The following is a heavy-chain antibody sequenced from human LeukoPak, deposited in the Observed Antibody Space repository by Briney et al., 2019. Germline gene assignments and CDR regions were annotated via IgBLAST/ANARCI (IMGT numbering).Heavy chain of an antibody. CDR2: ISSSGSTI. D-gene: IGHD3-22*01. CDR1: RFTFSSYY. CDR3: ARDWSRITMIVVEGYDAFDI. J-gene: IGHJ3*02. Sequence: PGGSLRLSCAASRFTFSSYYMTWVRQAPGKGLEWVSYISSSGSTIYYADSVKGRFTISRDNAKNSLYLQMNSLRAEDTAVYYCARDWSRITMIVVEGYDAFDIWGQGTMVAVSS. V-gene: IGHV3-48*03.